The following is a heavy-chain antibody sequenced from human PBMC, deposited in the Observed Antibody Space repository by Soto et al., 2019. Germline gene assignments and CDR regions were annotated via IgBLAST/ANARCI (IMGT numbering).Heavy chain of an antibody. V-gene: IGHV3-30*18. Sequence: PGGSLRLSCAASGFTFSSYGMHWVRQAPGKGLEWVAVISYDGSNKYYADSVKGRFTISRDNSKNTLYLQMNSLRAEDTAVYYFAKDGLGRYCISTSCYSILLYYGMDVWGQGTTVTVSS. CDR2: ISYDGSNK. CDR1: GFTFSSYG. D-gene: IGHD2-2*01. J-gene: IGHJ6*02. CDR3: AKDGLGRYCISTSCYSILLYYGMDV.